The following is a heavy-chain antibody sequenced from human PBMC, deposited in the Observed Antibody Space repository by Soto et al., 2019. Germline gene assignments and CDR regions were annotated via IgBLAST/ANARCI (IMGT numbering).Heavy chain of an antibody. J-gene: IGHJ4*02. CDR3: AKAPGPKQLVPNYFDY. Sequence: EVQLVESGGGLVQPGRSLRLSCAASGFTFDDYAMHWVRQAPGKGLEWVSGISWNSGSIGYADSVKGRFTVSRDNAKNSLYLRMNSLRAEDTALYYCAKAPGPKQLVPNYFDYWGQGMLVTVSS. CDR1: GFTFDDYA. D-gene: IGHD6-13*01. V-gene: IGHV3-9*01. CDR2: ISWNSGSI.